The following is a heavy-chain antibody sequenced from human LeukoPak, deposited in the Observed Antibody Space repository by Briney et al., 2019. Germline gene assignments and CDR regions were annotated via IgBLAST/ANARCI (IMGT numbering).Heavy chain of an antibody. CDR3: ARDRGSGGYHFSY. D-gene: IGHD6-19*01. Sequence: SETLSHPRSVSGGSISSGGHYWSWIRQHPGKGLEWIGYIYYSGSTYYNPSLKSLVTISVDTSQNQFSLKLSSVTAADTAVYYCARDRGSGGYHFSYWGKRVTVTFSS. CDR1: GGSISSGGHY. CDR2: IYYSGST. V-gene: IGHV4-31*01. J-gene: IGHJ6*04.